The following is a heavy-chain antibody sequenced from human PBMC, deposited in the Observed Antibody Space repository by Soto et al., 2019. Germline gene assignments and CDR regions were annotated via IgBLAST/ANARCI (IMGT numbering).Heavy chain of an antibody. CDR2: IVVGSGNT. Sequence: ASVKVSCKASGFTFTSSAVQWVRQARGQRLEWIGWIVVGSGNTNYAQKFQERVTITRDMSTSTAYMELSSLRSEDTAVYYCAAYLRGTIFGVASAYWGQGTLVTVSS. V-gene: IGHV1-58*01. J-gene: IGHJ4*02. CDR3: AAYLRGTIFGVASAY. CDR1: GFTFTSSA. D-gene: IGHD3-3*01.